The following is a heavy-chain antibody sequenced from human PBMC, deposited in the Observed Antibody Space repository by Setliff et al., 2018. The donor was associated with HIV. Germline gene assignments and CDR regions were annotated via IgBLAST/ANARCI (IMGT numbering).Heavy chain of an antibody. V-gene: IGHV3-33*06. D-gene: IGHD3-3*01. Sequence: GGSLRLSCAASGFTLSNYGMHWVRQAPGKGLEWVAVIWYDGSNKYYADSVKGRFAISRDNSKNTLYLQMNSLSAEDTAVYYCAKDVGGGSGHYPLYMDVWGKGTTVTVSS. CDR2: IWYDGSNK. J-gene: IGHJ6*03. CDR1: GFTLSNYG. CDR3: AKDVGGGSGHYPLYMDV.